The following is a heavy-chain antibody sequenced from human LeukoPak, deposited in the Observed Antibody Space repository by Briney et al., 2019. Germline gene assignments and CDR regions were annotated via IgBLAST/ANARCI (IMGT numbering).Heavy chain of an antibody. CDR3: ARGGNVDTAMVFLFDY. Sequence: PSETLSLTCTVSGGSISSGGYYWSWIRQHPGKGLEWIGYIYYSGSTYYNPSLKSRVTISVDTSKNQFSLKLSSVTAADTAVYYCARGGNVDTAMVFLFDYCGQGTLVTVSS. CDR2: IYYSGST. J-gene: IGHJ4*02. CDR1: GGSISSGGYY. D-gene: IGHD5-18*01. V-gene: IGHV4-31*03.